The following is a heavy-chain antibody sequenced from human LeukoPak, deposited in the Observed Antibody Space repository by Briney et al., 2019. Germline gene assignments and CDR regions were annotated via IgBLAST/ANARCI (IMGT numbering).Heavy chain of an antibody. CDR3: ARPRAPAAFGY. J-gene: IGHJ4*02. CDR2: INHSGST. CDR1: GFTFTSYA. Sequence: GSLRLSCAASGFTFTSYAMSWVRQPPGKGLEWIGEINHSGSTNYNPSLKSRVTISVDTSKNQFSLKLSSVTAADTAVYYCARPRAPAAFGYWGQGTLVTVSS. D-gene: IGHD2-2*01. V-gene: IGHV4-34*01.